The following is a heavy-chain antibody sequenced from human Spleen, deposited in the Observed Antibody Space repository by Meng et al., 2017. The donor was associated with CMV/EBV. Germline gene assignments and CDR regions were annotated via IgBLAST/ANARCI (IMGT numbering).Heavy chain of an antibody. J-gene: IGHJ5*02. Sequence: TSSSYSWGWIRQPPGKGLEWIGNIYYSGSTYYSSSLKSRVTVSLDTSRNQFSLRLSSLTAADTAVYYCASLYCASTSCSYGGAWFDPRGQGTLVTVSS. V-gene: IGHV4-39*07. D-gene: IGHD2-2*01. CDR1: TSSSYS. CDR3: ASLYCASTSCSYGGAWFDP. CDR2: IYYSGST.